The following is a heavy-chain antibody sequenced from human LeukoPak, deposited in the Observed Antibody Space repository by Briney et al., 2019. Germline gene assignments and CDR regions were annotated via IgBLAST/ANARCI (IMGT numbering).Heavy chain of an antibody. CDR2: IWYDGSNK. D-gene: IGHD1-14*01. V-gene: IGHV3-33*08. J-gene: IGHJ5*02. CDR3: ARDNRMTLDP. Sequence: GGSLRLSCAASGFTFSSYSMNWVRQAPGKGLEWVAVIWYDGSNKYYADSVKGRFTISRDNSKNTLYLQMNSLRAEDTAVYYCARDNRMTLDPWGQGTLVTVSS. CDR1: GFTFSSYS.